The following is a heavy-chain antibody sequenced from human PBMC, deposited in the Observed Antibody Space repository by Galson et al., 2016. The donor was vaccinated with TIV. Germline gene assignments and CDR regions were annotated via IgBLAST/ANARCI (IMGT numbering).Heavy chain of an antibody. CDR2: VYNGGIT. V-gene: IGHV4-59*08. CDR3: ARHWDT. J-gene: IGHJ5*02. CDR1: GASISADY. Sequence: ETLSLTCAVSGASISADYWSWIRQPPGGRLEWIAYVYNGGITNYNPSLKSRLTMSVDTSRNHFSLRLTSVTAADTAVYYCARHWDTWGQGTLVTVSS.